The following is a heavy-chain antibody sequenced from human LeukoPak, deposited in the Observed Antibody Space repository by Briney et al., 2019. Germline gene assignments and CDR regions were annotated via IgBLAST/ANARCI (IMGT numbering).Heavy chain of an antibody. J-gene: IGHJ6*02. Sequence: PGRSLRLSCAASGFTFDDYAMHWVRQAPGKGLEWGSGISWNSGSIGYADSVKGRFTTSRDNAKTSLYLQMNSLSAEDTALYYCAKGLSTRTSYYGMDVWGQGTTVTVSS. CDR2: ISWNSGSI. V-gene: IGHV3-9*01. CDR1: GFTFDDYA. CDR3: AKGLSTRTSYYGMDV.